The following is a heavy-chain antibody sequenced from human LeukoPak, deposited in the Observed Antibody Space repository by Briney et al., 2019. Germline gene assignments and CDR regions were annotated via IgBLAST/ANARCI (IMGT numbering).Heavy chain of an antibody. V-gene: IGHV1-18*04. CDR2: ISAYNGNT. CDR3: ASSDILTGYSLDAFDI. Sequence: ASVKVSCKASGYTFTSYGISWVRQAPGQGHEWMGWISAYNGNTNYAQKLQGRVTMTTDTSTSTAYMELRSLRSDDTAVYYCASSDILTGYSLDAFDIWGQGTMVTVSS. J-gene: IGHJ3*02. D-gene: IGHD3-9*01. CDR1: GYTFTSYG.